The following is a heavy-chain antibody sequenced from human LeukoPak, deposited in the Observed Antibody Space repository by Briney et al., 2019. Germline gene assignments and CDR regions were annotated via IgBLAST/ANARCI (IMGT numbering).Heavy chain of an antibody. Sequence: ASVKVSCKASGYTFTSYYMHWVRQAPGQGLEWMGIINHSGGSTRYAQKFQGRVIMTRDTSTSTVYMELSSLRSEDTAVYYCASLSVPYYYYGMDVWGQGTTVTVSS. D-gene: IGHD6-6*01. V-gene: IGHV1-46*01. CDR3: ASLSVPYYYYGMDV. CDR1: GYTFTSYY. J-gene: IGHJ6*02. CDR2: INHSGGST.